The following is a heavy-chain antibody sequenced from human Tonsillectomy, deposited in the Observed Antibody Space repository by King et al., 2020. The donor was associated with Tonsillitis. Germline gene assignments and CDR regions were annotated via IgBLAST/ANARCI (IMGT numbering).Heavy chain of an antibody. CDR1: GFTFRSYG. CDR2: IWYDGSNE. Sequence: VQLVESGGGVVQPGRSLRLSCAASGFTFRSYGMHWVRQAPDKGLEWVAFIWYDGSNEYYADSVKGRFTISRDNSKNTLYLQMNSLRPEETAVYYCARWGMREYGDHSHDAFDIWGQGTMVTVSS. D-gene: IGHD4-17*01. J-gene: IGHJ3*02. V-gene: IGHV3-33*01. CDR3: ARWGMREYGDHSHDAFDI.